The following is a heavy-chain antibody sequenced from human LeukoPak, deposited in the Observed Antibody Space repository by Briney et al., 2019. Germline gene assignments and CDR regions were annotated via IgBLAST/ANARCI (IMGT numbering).Heavy chain of an antibody. J-gene: IGHJ4*02. Sequence: GGSLRLSCAASGFTVSSNYMTWVRQAPGQGLEWVSVIYFGGTTYYADSVKGRFTISRDNSKNTVYLQMNSLRVEDTAVYYCARGDGVYVYWGQGALVTVSS. CDR2: IYFGGTT. CDR3: ARGDGVYVY. V-gene: IGHV3-53*01. CDR1: GFTVSSNY. D-gene: IGHD5/OR15-5a*01.